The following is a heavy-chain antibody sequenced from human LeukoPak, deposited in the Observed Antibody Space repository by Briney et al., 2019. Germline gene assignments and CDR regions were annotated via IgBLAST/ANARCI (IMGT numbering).Heavy chain of an antibody. J-gene: IGHJ3*01. CDR2: IRFDGSNK. V-gene: IGHV3-30*02. CDR3: AKVMPTVTPVHAFDL. D-gene: IGHD4-17*01. CDR1: GFTFGDYA. Sequence: EGSLRLSCTASGFTFGDYAMSWVRQAPGKGLEWLAFIRFDGSNKYDADSVKGRFTVSRDNSKNTLYLQMKSLRAEDTAVYYCAKVMPTVTPVHAFDLWSQGTMVTVSS.